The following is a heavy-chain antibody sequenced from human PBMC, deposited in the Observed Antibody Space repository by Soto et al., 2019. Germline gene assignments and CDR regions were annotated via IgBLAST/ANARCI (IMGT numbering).Heavy chain of an antibody. CDR2: IYYSGST. D-gene: IGHD3-3*01. V-gene: IGHV4-30-4*01. Sequence: TLSLTCTVSGGSISSGDYYWSWIRQPPGKGLEWIGYIYYSGSTYYNPSLKSRVTISVDTSKNQFSLKLSSVTAADTAVYYCARTLNTIFGVVIGWFDPWRQGTLVTVSS. CDR3: ARTLNTIFGVVIGWFDP. CDR1: GGSISSGDYY. J-gene: IGHJ5*02.